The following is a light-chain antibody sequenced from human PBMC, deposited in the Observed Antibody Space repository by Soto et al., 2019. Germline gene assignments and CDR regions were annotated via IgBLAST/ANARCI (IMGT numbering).Light chain of an antibody. Sequence: EIVLTQSPATLSLSPGERATLSCRASQGVGTYLAWYQQKPGQAPRLLIYDASNRATDIPARFSGSGSGTDFTLTISSLEPEDFAVYYCQQRSNWPRTFGQGTNLDI. V-gene: IGKV3-11*01. J-gene: IGKJ1*01. CDR3: QQRSNWPRT. CDR2: DAS. CDR1: QGVGTY.